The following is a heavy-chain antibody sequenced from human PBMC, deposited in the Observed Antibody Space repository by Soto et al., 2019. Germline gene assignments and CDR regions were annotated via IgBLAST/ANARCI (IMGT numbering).Heavy chain of an antibody. CDR1: GGSISSGDYY. D-gene: IGHD2-21*02. CDR2: IYYSGST. Sequence: PSETLSLTCTVSGGSISSGDYYWSWIRQPPGKGLEWIGYIYYSGSTYYNPSLKSRVTISVDTSKNQFSLKLSSVTAADTAVYYCARGEETAYCGGDCSPSDWFDPWGQGTLVTVSS. V-gene: IGHV4-30-4*01. CDR3: ARGEETAYCGGDCSPSDWFDP. J-gene: IGHJ5*02.